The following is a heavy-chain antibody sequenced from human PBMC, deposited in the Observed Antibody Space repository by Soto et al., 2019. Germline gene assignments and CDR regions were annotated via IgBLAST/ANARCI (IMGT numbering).Heavy chain of an antibody. D-gene: IGHD3-22*01. V-gene: IGHV3-74*01. CDR1: GFTFSTHW. CDR2: INGDGGDT. J-gene: IGHJ4*02. Sequence: GGSLRLSCAASGFTFSTHWMHCVRQAPRKGLLWVSRINGDGGDTTYTDSVKGRLTISRDKAKNTVYLQMNNLRVEDTAAYYCAGDSLNDSSVAGDSWAQGTLVPVSS. CDR3: AGDSLNDSSVAGDS.